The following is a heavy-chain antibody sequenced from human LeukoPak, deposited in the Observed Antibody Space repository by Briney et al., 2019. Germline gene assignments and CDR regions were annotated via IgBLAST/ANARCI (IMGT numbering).Heavy chain of an antibody. CDR1: GYGFTSYW. J-gene: IGHJ3*02. CDR2: IYPGDSRT. V-gene: IGHV5-51*01. CDR3: ASTMLRGDAFDI. Sequence: GEPLQISFQGSGYGFTSYWIGWVRQVPGKGREWMGIIYPGDSRTRYSPSFQGQVTISADKSISTAYLQWSSLKASDTAMYYCASTMLRGDAFDIWGQGTMVTVSS. D-gene: IGHD3-10*02.